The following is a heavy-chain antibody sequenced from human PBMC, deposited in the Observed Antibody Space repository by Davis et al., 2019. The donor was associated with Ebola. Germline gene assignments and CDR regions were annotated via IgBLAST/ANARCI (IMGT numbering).Heavy chain of an antibody. D-gene: IGHD5-12*01. CDR2: FYYSGST. Sequence: PSETLSLTCTVSGGSITSYYWSWIRQPPGKGLEWIGCFYYSGSTNYNPSLKSRVTISVDTPKNQFSLKLSSVTAADTAVYYCARHWSGNDHFDYWGQGSLVTVSS. CDR3: ARHWSGNDHFDY. CDR1: GGSITSYY. J-gene: IGHJ4*02. V-gene: IGHV4-59*08.